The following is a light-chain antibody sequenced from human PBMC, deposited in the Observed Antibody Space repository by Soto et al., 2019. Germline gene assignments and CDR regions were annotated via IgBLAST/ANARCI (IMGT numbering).Light chain of an antibody. Sequence: DIQMTQSPSXLSXXVGXRVTITCRASQSIDIWLAWYQQRPGKAPKLVIYKASSLEGGVPSXXXXXXXXXXXXXTISSLQPDDFATYYCQHHKSYPRTFGQGTKVEXK. CDR2: KAS. V-gene: IGKV1-5*03. J-gene: IGKJ1*01. CDR3: QHHKSYPRT. CDR1: QSIDIW.